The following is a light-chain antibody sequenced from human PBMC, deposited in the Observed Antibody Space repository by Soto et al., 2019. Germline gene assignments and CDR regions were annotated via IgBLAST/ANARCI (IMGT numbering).Light chain of an antibody. CDR3: QQSKTSSRT. V-gene: IGKV1-5*01. CDR1: ESLSTW. CDR2: DAS. J-gene: IGKJ1*01. Sequence: DIQMTQSPSTLSASIGDRVTITCRASESLSTWLAWYQQKPGKAPKLLISDASSFESGVPSRFSGSGSGTEFTLTISGLQPDDFATYYCQQSKTSSRTFGLGTKVEVK.